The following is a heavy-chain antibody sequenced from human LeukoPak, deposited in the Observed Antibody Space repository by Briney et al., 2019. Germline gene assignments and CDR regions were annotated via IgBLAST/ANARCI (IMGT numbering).Heavy chain of an antibody. V-gene: IGHV3-49*03. CDR1: GFTFGDYA. Sequence: GGSLRLSCTASGFTFGDYAMSWFRQAPGKGLEWVGFIRSNAYGGTTEYAASVKGRFTISRDDSKSIAYLQMNSLKTEDTAVYYCTRDKDYDFWSGYYTYYYYYMDVWGKGTTVTVSS. D-gene: IGHD3-3*01. CDR3: TRDKDYDFWSGYYTYYYYYMDV. CDR2: IRSNAYGGTT. J-gene: IGHJ6*03.